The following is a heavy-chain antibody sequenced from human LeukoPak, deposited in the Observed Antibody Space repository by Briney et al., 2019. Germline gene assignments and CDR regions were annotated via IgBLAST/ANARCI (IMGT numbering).Heavy chain of an antibody. CDR3: ARETSSRYFDY. V-gene: IGHV1-69*04. CDR2: IIPILGIA. Sequence: GASVKVSCKASGGTFSRYAISWVRQAPGQGLEWMGRIIPILGIANYAQKFQGRVTITADKSTSTAYMELSSLRSEDTAVYYCARETSSRYFDYWGQGTLVTVSS. CDR1: GGTFSRYA. J-gene: IGHJ4*02.